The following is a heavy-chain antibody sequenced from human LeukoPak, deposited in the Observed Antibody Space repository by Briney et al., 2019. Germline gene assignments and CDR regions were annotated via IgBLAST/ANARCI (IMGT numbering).Heavy chain of an antibody. CDR2: ISGSSDNT. D-gene: IGHD5-18*01. V-gene: IGHV3-23*01. J-gene: IGHJ3*02. CDR3: AKERGYSYAPDAFDI. Sequence: GGSLRLSCAASGFTFSSYAMNWVRQAPGKGLKWVSSISGSSDNTYYADSVKGRFTISRDNSENTLYLQMNSLRAEDTAVYYCAKERGYSYAPDAFDIWGQGTMVTVSS. CDR1: GFTFSSYA.